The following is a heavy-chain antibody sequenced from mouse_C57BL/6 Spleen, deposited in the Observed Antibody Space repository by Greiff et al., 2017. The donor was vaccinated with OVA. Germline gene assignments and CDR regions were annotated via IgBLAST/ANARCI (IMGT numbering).Heavy chain of an antibody. Sequence: VQLQQPGAELVKPGASVKVSCKASGYTFTSYWMHWVKQRPGQGLEWIGRIHPSDSDTNYNQKFKGKATLTVDKSSSTAYMQLSSLTSEDSAVYYCAISPFTVVATDYAMDCWGQGTSVTVSS. V-gene: IGHV1-74*01. J-gene: IGHJ4*01. CDR2: IHPSDSDT. D-gene: IGHD1-1*01. CDR1: GYTFTSYW. CDR3: AISPFTVVATDYAMDC.